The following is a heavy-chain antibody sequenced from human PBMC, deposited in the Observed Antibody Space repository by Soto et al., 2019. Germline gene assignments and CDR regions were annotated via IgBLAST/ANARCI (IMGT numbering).Heavy chain of an antibody. J-gene: IGHJ5*02. V-gene: IGHV2-5*02. CDR1: GFSLSNTGMG. D-gene: IGHD6-13*01. CDR2: IYWDGEK. CDR3: AHRPWYAFEP. Sequence: QITLKESGPTLVKPTQTLTLTCTFSGFSLSNTGMGVGWIRQPPGKALEWLALIYWDGEKLYSTSLTSRLTITKDTSKNQVVRTMTNMDPVDTATYYCAHRPWYAFEPWCQGILVTVSS.